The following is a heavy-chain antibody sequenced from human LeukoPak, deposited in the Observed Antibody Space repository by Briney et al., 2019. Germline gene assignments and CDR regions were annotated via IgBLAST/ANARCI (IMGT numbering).Heavy chain of an antibody. Sequence: KTSETLSLTCTVSGGSISSYYWSWIRQPPGKGLEWIGYIYYSGNTDSNPSLKSRVTIPVDTSKNQFSLKLSSVTAADTAVYYCARTYCSGGSCHFDYWGQGTLVTVSS. V-gene: IGHV4-59*08. CDR1: GGSISSYY. CDR3: ARTYCSGGSCHFDY. D-gene: IGHD2-15*01. J-gene: IGHJ4*02. CDR2: IYYSGNT.